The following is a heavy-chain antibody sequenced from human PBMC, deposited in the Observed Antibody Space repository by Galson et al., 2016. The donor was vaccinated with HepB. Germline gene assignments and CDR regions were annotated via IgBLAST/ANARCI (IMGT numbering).Heavy chain of an antibody. CDR3: AREKIFGVVRPYFDL. D-gene: IGHD3-3*01. CDR2: IWYDGSNK. J-gene: IGHJ2*01. CDR1: GFTFSSYG. Sequence: SLRLSCAASGFTFSSYGMHWVRQAPGKGLEWVAVIWYDGSNKYYADSVKGRFTISRDNSKNTLYLQMNSLRAEDTAAYYCAREKIFGVVRPYFDLWGRGTLVTVSS. V-gene: IGHV3-33*01.